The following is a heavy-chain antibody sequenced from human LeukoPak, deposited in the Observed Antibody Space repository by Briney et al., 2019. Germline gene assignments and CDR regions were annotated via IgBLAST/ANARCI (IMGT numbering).Heavy chain of an antibody. CDR1: GGSISNYY. CDR2: IYYSGST. V-gene: IGHV4-59*01. Sequence: SETLSLTGTVSGGSISNYYWSWIRQPPGKGLEWIGYIYYSGSTNYNPSLKSRVTISVDTSKNQFSLKLSSVTAADTAVYYCARVKPYDFWSGYPYYYYYMDVWGKGTTVTVSS. J-gene: IGHJ6*03. CDR3: ARVKPYDFWSGYPYYYYYMDV. D-gene: IGHD3-3*01.